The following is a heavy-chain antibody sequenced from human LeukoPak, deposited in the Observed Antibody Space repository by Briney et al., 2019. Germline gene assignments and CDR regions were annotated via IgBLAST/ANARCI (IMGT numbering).Heavy chain of an antibody. CDR3: ARQIAVSGLFDL. CDR1: GFTFSDYY. D-gene: IGHD6-19*01. Sequence: PGGSLRLSCAASGFTFSDYYMSWIRQAPGRGLEWISYISLSGSTTHYADSVKGRFTISRDNARNSLYLHMNGVRAEDTAVYYCARQIAVSGLFDLWGQGALVTVSS. J-gene: IGHJ4*02. V-gene: IGHV3-11*01. CDR2: ISLSGSTT.